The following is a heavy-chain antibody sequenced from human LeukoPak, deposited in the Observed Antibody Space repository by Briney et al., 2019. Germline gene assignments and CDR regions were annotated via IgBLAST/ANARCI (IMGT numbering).Heavy chain of an antibody. J-gene: IGHJ6*02. CDR2: INPSGGST. V-gene: IGHV1-46*01. CDR3: AREGFPPKISDFWSGLGPYYYYGMDV. CDR1: GYTFTKYY. D-gene: IGHD3-3*01. Sequence: ASVKVSCKASGYTFTKYYMHWVRQAPGQGLEWMGIINPSGGSTSYTQKFQGRVTMTRDTSTSTVYMELSSLRSEDTAVYYCAREGFPPKISDFWSGLGPYYYYGMDVWGQGTTVTVSS.